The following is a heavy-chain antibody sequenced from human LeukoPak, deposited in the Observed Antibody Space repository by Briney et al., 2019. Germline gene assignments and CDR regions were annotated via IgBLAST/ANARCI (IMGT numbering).Heavy chain of an antibody. D-gene: IGHD1-14*01. Sequence: SETLSLTCTVSGGSISSYYWSWIRQPPGNGLEWIGYIYYSGITNYNPSLKSRVTMSVDTSKNQFSLNLSSVTAADTAVYYCARGSGNPGLFDYWGQGTLVTVSS. CDR3: ARGSGNPGLFDY. J-gene: IGHJ4*02. CDR1: GGSISSYY. V-gene: IGHV4-59*01. CDR2: IYYSGIT.